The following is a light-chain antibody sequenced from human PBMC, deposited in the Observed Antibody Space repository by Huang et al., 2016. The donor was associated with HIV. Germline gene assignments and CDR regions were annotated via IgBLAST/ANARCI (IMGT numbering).Light chain of an antibody. CDR3: MQGTHLFT. Sequence: VVLTQSPLYLSVTLGQPASISGRSSQSLIHSNGNTYLNWLQQRPGQSPRRLMSPVSRRDSGVPDRCSGGGSGTDFTLKISRVEAEDVGVYYCMQGTHLFTFGGGTRVDIK. J-gene: IGKJ4*01. V-gene: IGKV2-30*02. CDR2: PVS. CDR1: QSLIHSNGNTY.